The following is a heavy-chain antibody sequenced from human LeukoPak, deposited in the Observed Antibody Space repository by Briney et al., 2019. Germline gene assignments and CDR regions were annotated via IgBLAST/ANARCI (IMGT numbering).Heavy chain of an antibody. CDR1: GYTFTSYY. V-gene: IGHV1-46*01. Sequence: ASVKVSCKASGYTFTSYYMHWVRQAPGQGLEWVGIINPSGGSPTYAQKFQGRLTMTRDTSTSTVYMELSSLRSEDTAVYYCARGLGSESYYGSWGQGTLVTVSS. J-gene: IGHJ5*02. D-gene: IGHD3-10*01. CDR2: INPSGGSP. CDR3: ARGLGSESYYGS.